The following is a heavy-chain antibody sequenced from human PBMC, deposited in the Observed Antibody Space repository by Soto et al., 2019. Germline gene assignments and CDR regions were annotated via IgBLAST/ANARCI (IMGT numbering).Heavy chain of an antibody. D-gene: IGHD4-4*01. Sequence: GASVKVSCKASGYTFTSYGISWVRQAPGQGLEWMGWISAYNGNTNYAQKLQGRVTMTTDTSTSTAYMELRSLRSDDTAVYYCARTHSNYGGPLPTWRHNWFDPKGQGTLVTVSS. J-gene: IGHJ5*02. CDR3: ARTHSNYGGPLPTWRHNWFDP. CDR1: GYTFTSYG. CDR2: ISAYNGNT. V-gene: IGHV1-18*01.